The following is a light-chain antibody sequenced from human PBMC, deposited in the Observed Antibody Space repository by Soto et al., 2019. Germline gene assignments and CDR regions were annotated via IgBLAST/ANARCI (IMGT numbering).Light chain of an antibody. CDR2: DVS. Sequence: QSALTQPRSVSGSPGQSVTISCTGTSSDVGGYNYVSWYQQHPGKAPKGMIYDVSERPSGVPDRFSGSKSGNTASLTISGLQAEDEADYYCCSNAVSYEVFGGGTQLTVL. CDR3: CSNAVSYEV. J-gene: IGLJ2*01. CDR1: SSDVGGYNY. V-gene: IGLV2-11*01.